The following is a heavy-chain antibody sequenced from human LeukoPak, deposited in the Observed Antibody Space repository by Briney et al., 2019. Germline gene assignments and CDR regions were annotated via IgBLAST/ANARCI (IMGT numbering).Heavy chain of an antibody. D-gene: IGHD4-17*01. CDR1: GYAFTSYG. J-gene: IGHJ4*02. CDR3: ARDPTTGDYERLYYFDY. CDR2: ISAYNGNT. Sequence: ASMKVSCKASGYAFTSYGISWVRQAPGQGLEWMGWISAYNGNTNYAQKLQGRVTMTTDTSTSTAYMELRSLRSDDTAVYYCARDPTTGDYERLYYFDYWGQGTLVTVSS. V-gene: IGHV1-18*04.